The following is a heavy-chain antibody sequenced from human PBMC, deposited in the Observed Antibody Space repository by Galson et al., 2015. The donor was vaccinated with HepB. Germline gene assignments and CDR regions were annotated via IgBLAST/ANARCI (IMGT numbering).Heavy chain of an antibody. Sequence: SLRLSCAASGFTFSSYAMNWVRQAPGKGLEWVSSISSGSSYIYYADSVKGRFTISRNNAKKSLYLQMNSLTAEDTAVYYCARDSPRGHFDYWGQGTLVTLSS. D-gene: IGHD3-10*01. V-gene: IGHV3-21*01. CDR3: ARDSPRGHFDY. CDR2: ISSGSSYI. J-gene: IGHJ4*02. CDR1: GFTFSSYA.